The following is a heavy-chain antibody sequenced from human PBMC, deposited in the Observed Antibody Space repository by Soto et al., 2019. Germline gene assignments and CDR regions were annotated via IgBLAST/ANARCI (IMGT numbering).Heavy chain of an antibody. CDR2: IIPILGIT. J-gene: IGHJ6*02. Sequence: QVQLVQSGAEVRKPGSSVKVSCKASGSTFSSYTVNWVRQAPGQGLEWIGRIIPILGITNYARRFQGRVTITADRSTNKAYMELTSLTSEDTAVYYCARRRYCGADCYSKFYYGMDVWGQGTTVTVSS. D-gene: IGHD2-21*02. CDR1: GSTFSSYT. CDR3: ARRRYCGADCYSKFYYGMDV. V-gene: IGHV1-69*02.